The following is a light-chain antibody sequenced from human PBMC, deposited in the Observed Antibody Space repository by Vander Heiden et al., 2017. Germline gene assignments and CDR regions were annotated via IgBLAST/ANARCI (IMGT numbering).Light chain of an antibody. CDR1: QSINGF. J-gene: IGKJ2*01. Sequence: DIQMTQSPSRLSASAGERVTITFRASQSINGFLAWYQQKPGKAPKLLIYKASTLESRVPSRFGGSGSGTEITLTISSLQPDDFASYYCQQNSTFSYTFGQGTKLEIK. CDR3: QQNSTFSYT. CDR2: KAS. V-gene: IGKV1-5*03.